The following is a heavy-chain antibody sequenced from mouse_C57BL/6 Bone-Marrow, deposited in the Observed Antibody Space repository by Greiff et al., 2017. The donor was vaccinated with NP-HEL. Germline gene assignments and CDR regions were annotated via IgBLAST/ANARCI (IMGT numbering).Heavy chain of an antibody. D-gene: IGHD1-1*01. J-gene: IGHJ3*01. CDR2: IDPEDGET. CDR3: ARGFYYYGSSGFAY. V-gene: IGHV14-2*01. CDR1: GFNIKDYY. Sequence: EVKVVESGAELVKPGASVKLSCTASGFNIKDYYMHWVKQRTEQGLEWIGRIDPEDGETKYAPKFQGKATLTADTSSNTAYLQLSSLTSEDTAVYYCARGFYYYGSSGFAYWGQGTLVTVSA.